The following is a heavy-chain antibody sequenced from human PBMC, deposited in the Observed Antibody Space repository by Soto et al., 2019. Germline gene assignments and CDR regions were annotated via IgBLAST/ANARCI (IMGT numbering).Heavy chain of an antibody. J-gene: IGHJ6*02. D-gene: IGHD2-21*02. Sequence: KSGPTLVNPTQTLTLTCTFSAFSLSTGGVGVGWIRQPPGKALEWLALIYWDDDKRYSPSLRSRLTITKDTSKNQVVLTMTNMDPVDTATYYCIHSRCGGDCLQSYSSHYYYGMDIWGQGTTVTVS. CDR2: IYWDDDK. CDR3: IHSRCGGDCLQSYSSHYYYGMDI. V-gene: IGHV2-5*02. CDR1: AFSLSTGGVG.